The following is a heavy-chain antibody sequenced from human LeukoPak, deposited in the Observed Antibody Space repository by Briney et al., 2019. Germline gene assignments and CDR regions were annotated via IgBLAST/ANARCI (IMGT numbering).Heavy chain of an antibody. CDR1: GYTFTSYG. V-gene: IGHV1-18*01. D-gene: IGHD2-15*01. CDR2: ISAYNGNT. CDR3: ASQTGYCSGGSCKYEPGLS. Sequence: ASVTVSCKASGYTFTSYGISWVRQAPGQGLEWMGWISAYNGNTNYAQKLQGRVTMTTDTSTSTAYMELRSLRSDDTAVYYCASQTGYCSGGSCKYEPGLSWGQGTLVTVSS. J-gene: IGHJ5*02.